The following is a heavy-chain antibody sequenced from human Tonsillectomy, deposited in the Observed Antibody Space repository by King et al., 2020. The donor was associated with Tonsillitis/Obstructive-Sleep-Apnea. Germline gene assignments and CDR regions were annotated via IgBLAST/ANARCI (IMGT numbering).Heavy chain of an antibody. CDR1: VGSFRGCY. D-gene: IGHD1-26*01. CDR2: VNHIVNT. J-gene: IGHJ4*02. CDR3: ARWPRYSGSYSDD. V-gene: IGHV4-34*01. Sequence: VQLQQWGAVRLTPSETLSVTCAVHVGSFRGCYWIWIRAPPGKGLCWIREVNHIVNTNYSPSLKSRVTISLDTSKNQFSLKLSSVTAADTAVYYCARWPRYSGSYSDDWGQGTLVTVSS.